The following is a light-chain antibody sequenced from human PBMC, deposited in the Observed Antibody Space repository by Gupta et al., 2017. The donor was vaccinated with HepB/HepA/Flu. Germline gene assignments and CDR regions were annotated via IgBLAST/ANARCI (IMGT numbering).Light chain of an antibody. CDR1: QEISDY. J-gene: IGKJ1*01. CDR2: AAS. CDR3: QQYQRSPRT. V-gene: IGKV1-16*02. Sequence: DIQVTQSPSSLSASVGDRITIICRASQEISDYLGWFQQKPGKAPKSLIYAASSLQRGVPAKFSGSGSGTDFTLTITNLQPEDFATYCCQQYQRSPRTFGHGTKVEIK.